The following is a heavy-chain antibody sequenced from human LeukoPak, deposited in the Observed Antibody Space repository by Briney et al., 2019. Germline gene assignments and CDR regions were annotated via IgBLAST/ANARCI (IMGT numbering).Heavy chain of an antibody. J-gene: IGHJ4*02. Sequence: SESLSLTCTVSGGSISSDYWNWIRQPPGKGLEWRAYLYYSGTTNYNPSLKSRITVSSDTSKNQFSLKLSSVTAADTAVYYCARSTMTGPYYFDKWGQGTLVTVSS. CDR2: LYYSGTT. D-gene: IGHD3-10*01. CDR3: ARSTMTGPYYFDK. CDR1: GGSISSDY. V-gene: IGHV4-59*01.